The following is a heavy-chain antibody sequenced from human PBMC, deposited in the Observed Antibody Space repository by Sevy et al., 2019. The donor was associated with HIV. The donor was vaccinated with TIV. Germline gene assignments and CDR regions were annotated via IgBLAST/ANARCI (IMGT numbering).Heavy chain of an antibody. V-gene: IGHV3-30*02. CDR3: AKGTGNRYCSSTRCRPHYYYYMDV. Sequence: GGSLRLSCAASGFTFSSYGMHWVRQAPGKGLEWVAFIRYDGSNKYYADSVKGRFTISRDNSKNTLYLQMNSLRAEDTAVYYCAKGTGNRYCSSTRCRPHYYYYMDVWGKGTTVTVSS. J-gene: IGHJ6*03. CDR2: IRYDGSNK. D-gene: IGHD2-2*01. CDR1: GFTFSSYG.